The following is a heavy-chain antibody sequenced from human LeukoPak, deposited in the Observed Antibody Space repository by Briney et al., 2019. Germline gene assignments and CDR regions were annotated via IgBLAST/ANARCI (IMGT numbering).Heavy chain of an antibody. D-gene: IGHD1-26*01. CDR2: ISHSGST. V-gene: IGHV4-34*01. J-gene: IGHJ4*02. Sequence: LETLSLTCTVYGGSSSDYYWNWIRQPPGKGLEWIGEISHSGSTNYNPSLKSRVTMSVDRSKNQFSLRLSSVTAADTALYYCARSEVVSATVSVSWGQGTLVTVSS. CDR1: GGSSSDYY. CDR3: ARSEVVSATVSVS.